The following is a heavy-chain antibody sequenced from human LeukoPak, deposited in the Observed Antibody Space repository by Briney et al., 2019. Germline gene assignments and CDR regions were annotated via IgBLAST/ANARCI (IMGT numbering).Heavy chain of an antibody. CDR1: GFTFSRNW. Sequence: GGSLRLSCAASGFTFSRNWMHWVRQAPGKGLEWVSYISSSGSTIYYADSVKGRFTISRDNAKNSLYLQMNSLRAEDTAVYYCARDFWSGSPDWGQGTLVTVSS. D-gene: IGHD3-3*01. CDR2: ISSSGSTI. V-gene: IGHV3-48*04. CDR3: ARDFWSGSPD. J-gene: IGHJ4*02.